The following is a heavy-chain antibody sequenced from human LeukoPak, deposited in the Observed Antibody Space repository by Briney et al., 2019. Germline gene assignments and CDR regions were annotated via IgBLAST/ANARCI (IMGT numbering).Heavy chain of an antibody. V-gene: IGHV4-59*01. Sequence: SGTLSLTCTVSGGSISSYYWSWIRQPPGKGLEWIGYIFYIGSTNYNPSLKSRITISVDTSKNQFSLRLSSVTAADTAVYYCAREDYGIDHWGQGILVTVSS. CDR1: GGSISSYY. J-gene: IGHJ5*02. CDR3: AREDYGIDH. CDR2: IFYIGST. D-gene: IGHD4-17*01.